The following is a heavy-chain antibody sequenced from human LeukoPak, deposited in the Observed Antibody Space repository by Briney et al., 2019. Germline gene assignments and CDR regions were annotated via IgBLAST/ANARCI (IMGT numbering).Heavy chain of an antibody. CDR1: GFTVSSNY. D-gene: IGHD4-17*01. Sequence: QTGGSLRLSCAASGFTVSSNYMSWVRQAPGKGLEWVSVIYSGGSTYYADSVKGRFTISRDNSKNTLYLQMNSLRAEDTAAYYCARVPPYLYGDYDPPLYFDYWGQGTLVTVSS. CDR3: ARVPPYLYGDYDPPLYFDY. CDR2: IYSGGST. J-gene: IGHJ4*02. V-gene: IGHV3-53*01.